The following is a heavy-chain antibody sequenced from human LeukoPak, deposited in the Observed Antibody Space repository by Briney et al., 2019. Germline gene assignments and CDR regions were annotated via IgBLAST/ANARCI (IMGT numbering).Heavy chain of an antibody. V-gene: IGHV1-3*01. Sequence: GASVKVSCKASGYTFTSYAMRWVRQAPGQRLEWVGWINAGNGNTKYSQKFQGRVTITRDTSASTAYMELSSLRSEDTAVYYCARGGRRYFDYFDYWGQGTLVTVSS. J-gene: IGHJ4*02. CDR1: GYTFTSYA. D-gene: IGHD3-9*01. CDR3: ARGGRRYFDYFDY. CDR2: INAGNGNT.